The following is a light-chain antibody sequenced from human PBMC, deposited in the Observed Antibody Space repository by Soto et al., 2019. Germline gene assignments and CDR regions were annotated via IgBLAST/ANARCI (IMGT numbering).Light chain of an antibody. CDR2: GDN. J-gene: IGLJ2*01. CDR1: SSNIGSFYD. CDR3: QSYDNSLNHVV. Sequence: QSVLTQPPSVSGAPGQRVTIPCTGSSSNIGSFYDVHWYQQLPGTVPKLLIYGDNNRPSGVPDRFSASKSGTAASLAITGLQAEDEADYYCQSYDNSLNHVVFGGGNKLTFL. V-gene: IGLV1-40*01.